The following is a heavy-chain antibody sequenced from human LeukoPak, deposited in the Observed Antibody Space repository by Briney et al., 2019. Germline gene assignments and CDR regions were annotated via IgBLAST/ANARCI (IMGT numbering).Heavy chain of an antibody. CDR2: IIPIFGIA. CDR1: GSTFSSYA. Sequence: GASVKVSCKASGSTFSSYAISWVRQAPGQGLEWMGGIIPIFGIANYAQKFQGRVTITADESTSTAYTELSSLRSEDTAVYYCATWGYYYDSSGRRPYYFDYWGQGTLVTVSS. J-gene: IGHJ4*02. CDR3: ATWGYYYDSSGRRPYYFDY. V-gene: IGHV1-69*13. D-gene: IGHD3-22*01.